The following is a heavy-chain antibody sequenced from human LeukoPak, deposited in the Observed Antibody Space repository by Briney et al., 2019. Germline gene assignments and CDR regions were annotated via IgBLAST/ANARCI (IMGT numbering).Heavy chain of an antibody. D-gene: IGHD2-15*01. Sequence: PSETLSLTCTVSGGSISSSSYYWGWICQPPGKGLEWIGSIYYSGSTYYNPSLKSRVTISVDTSKNQFSLKLSSVTAADTAVYYCARPLIVVSPAATYDAFDIWGQGTMVTVSS. CDR2: IYYSGST. J-gene: IGHJ3*02. CDR3: ARPLIVVSPAATYDAFDI. V-gene: IGHV4-39*01. CDR1: GGSISSSSYY.